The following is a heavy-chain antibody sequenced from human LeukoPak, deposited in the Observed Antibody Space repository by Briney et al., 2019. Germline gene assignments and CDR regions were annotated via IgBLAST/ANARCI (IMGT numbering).Heavy chain of an antibody. CDR1: GYTFTNYD. CDR3: ARSDYGDFDY. Sequence: ASVKVSCKASGYTFTNYDINWVRQATGQGLEWVGWINPKTGNTAYAQKFQGRVTMIRGTSITTVYMELSSLRSDDTAVYYCARSDYGDFDYWGQGTLVAVSS. V-gene: IGHV1-8*01. D-gene: IGHD4-17*01. CDR2: INPKTGNT. J-gene: IGHJ4*02.